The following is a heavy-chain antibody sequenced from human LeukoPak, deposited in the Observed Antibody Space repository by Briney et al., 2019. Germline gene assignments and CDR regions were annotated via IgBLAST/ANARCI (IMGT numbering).Heavy chain of an antibody. Sequence: GGSLRLSCAASGFTFSSSAMSWVRQAPGKGLEWVSAISNNGGYTYYADSVQGRFTISRDNSKSTLCLQMNSLRAEDTAVYYCARVSRTSWYYGMDVWAEGPRSPSP. J-gene: IGHJ6*02. CDR2: ISNNGGYT. D-gene: IGHD3/OR15-3a*01. V-gene: IGHV3-23*01. CDR1: GFTFSSSA. CDR3: ARVSRTSWYYGMDV.